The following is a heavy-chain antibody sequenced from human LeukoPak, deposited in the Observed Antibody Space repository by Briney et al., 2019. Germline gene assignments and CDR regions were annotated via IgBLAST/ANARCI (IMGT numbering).Heavy chain of an antibody. CDR1: GGSISSSSYY. J-gene: IGHJ5*02. Sequence: PSETLSLTCTVSGGSISSSSYYWGWIRQPPGKGLEWIGSIYYSGSTYYNPSLKSRVIISVDTSKNQFSLKLTSVTAADTAMYYCARLDNWFDPWGQGTLVTVSS. V-gene: IGHV4-39*07. CDR3: ARLDNWFDP. CDR2: IYYSGST.